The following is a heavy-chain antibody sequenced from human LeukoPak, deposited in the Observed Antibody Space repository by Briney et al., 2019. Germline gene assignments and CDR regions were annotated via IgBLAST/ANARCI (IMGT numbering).Heavy chain of an antibody. D-gene: IGHD5-12*01. V-gene: IGHV4-59*01. J-gene: IGHJ4*02. CDR2: IFYSGST. CDR3: ARSRAYDYHFDN. CDR1: GVSFSSYY. Sequence: SETLSLTCTVSGVSFSSYYWSWIRQSPGKGLEWIGYIFYSGSTNYNPSLKSRVTISVDTSKNQFSLKLTSVTAADTAVHYCARSRAYDYHFDNWGQGTLVTVSS.